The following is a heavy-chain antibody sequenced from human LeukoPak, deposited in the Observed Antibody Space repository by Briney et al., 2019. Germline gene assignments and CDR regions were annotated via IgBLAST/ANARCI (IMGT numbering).Heavy chain of an antibody. J-gene: IGHJ5*02. V-gene: IGHV4-4*07. CDR2: IFTSGST. CDR3: ARKALPGNWFDP. Sequence: PSETLSLTCTVSGDSISIYYWSWIRQPAGKGLEWIGRIFTSGSTNYNPSLKSRVTMSLDTSKNQFSLKLSSVTAADTAVYYCARKALPGNWFDPWGQGALVTVSS. CDR1: GDSISIYY.